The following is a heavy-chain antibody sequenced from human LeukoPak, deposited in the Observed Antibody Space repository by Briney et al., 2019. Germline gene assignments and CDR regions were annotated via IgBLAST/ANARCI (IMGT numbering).Heavy chain of an antibody. CDR1: GYTFTSYG. CDR3: ARLRGSYYAGY. CDR2: ISTYNGNT. Sequence: GASVKVSCKGSGYTFTSYGISWVRQAPGQGLQLMGWISTYNGNTNYAQRLQGRVTMTTATSTSTAYMELRSLRSDDTAVYYCARLRGSYYAGYWGQGTLVTVSS. D-gene: IGHD1-26*01. J-gene: IGHJ4*02. V-gene: IGHV1-18*01.